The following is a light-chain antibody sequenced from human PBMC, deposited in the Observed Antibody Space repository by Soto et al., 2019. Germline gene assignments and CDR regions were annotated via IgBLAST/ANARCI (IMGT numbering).Light chain of an antibody. CDR3: QQYNGYPHT. CDR2: KAS. J-gene: IGKJ2*01. V-gene: IGKV1-5*03. CDR1: QSISTW. Sequence: DIQMTQSPSTLSASVGDRVTITCRASQSISTWLAWYQQKPGKAPKLLIYKASSLRNGVPSRFSGSGSGTEFTLTIYSLQPDDCASYYCQQYNGYPHTLGQGTKLEIK.